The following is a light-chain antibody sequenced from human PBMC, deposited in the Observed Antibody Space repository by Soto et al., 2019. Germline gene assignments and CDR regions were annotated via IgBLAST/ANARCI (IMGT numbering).Light chain of an antibody. CDR2: DAS. CDR1: QDISSY. Sequence: DIQMTQSPSSLSASVGDRVTITCQASQDISSYLNWYQQKPGKAPKLLIYDASNLETGVPSRFSGSGSGTDFTFTISSLQPEDIATYYCQQYNSYWTFGQGTKVDIK. J-gene: IGKJ1*01. V-gene: IGKV1-33*01. CDR3: QQYNSYWT.